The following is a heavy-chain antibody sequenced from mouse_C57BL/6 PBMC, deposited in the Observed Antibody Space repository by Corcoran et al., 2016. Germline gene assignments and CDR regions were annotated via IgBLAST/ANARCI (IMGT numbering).Heavy chain of an antibody. D-gene: IGHD2-3*01. Sequence: QVQLQQSGPELVKPGASVKISCKASGYSFTSYYIHWVKQRPGQGLEWIGWIYPGSGNTKYNEKFKGKATLTADTSSSTAYMQLSSLTSEDSAVYYCVGDGYPSFDYWGQGTTLTVSS. V-gene: IGHV1-66*01. CDR3: VGDGYPSFDY. J-gene: IGHJ2*01. CDR2: IYPGSGNT. CDR1: GYSFTSYY.